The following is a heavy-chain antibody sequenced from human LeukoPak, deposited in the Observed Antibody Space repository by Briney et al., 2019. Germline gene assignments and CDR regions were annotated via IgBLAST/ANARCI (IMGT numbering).Heavy chain of an antibody. J-gene: IGHJ4*02. D-gene: IGHD3-9*01. Sequence: GASLRLSCAASGFIFSYYAMSWARRAPGKGLEWVSAIVGSGANTYYADSVKGRFTISRDNPRNTLYLQMNSLRAEDTAVYYCAKWGDYDVLTGYYDPDNWGQGTLVTVSS. CDR3: AKWGDYDVLTGYYDPDN. CDR1: GFIFSYYA. V-gene: IGHV3-23*01. CDR2: IVGSGANT.